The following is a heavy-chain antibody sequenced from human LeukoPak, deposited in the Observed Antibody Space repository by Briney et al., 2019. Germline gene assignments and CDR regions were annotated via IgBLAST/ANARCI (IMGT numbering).Heavy chain of an antibody. V-gene: IGHV3-23*01. Sequence: PGGSLRLSCAASGSTFSSYAMSWVRQAPGKGLEWVSAISGSGDSTYHADSVKGRFTISRDNSKNTLYLQMNSLRAGDTAVDYCAKDRWAGITTNWSDPWGQGTLVTVSS. CDR1: GSTFSSYA. CDR3: AKDRWAGITTNWSDP. J-gene: IGHJ5*02. CDR2: ISGSGDST. D-gene: IGHD3-16*01.